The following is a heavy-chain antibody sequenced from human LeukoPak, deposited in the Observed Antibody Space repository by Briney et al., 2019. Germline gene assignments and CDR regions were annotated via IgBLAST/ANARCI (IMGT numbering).Heavy chain of an antibody. CDR2: INSDGSST. CDR1: AFTFSSYW. CDR3: ARGSDCSGGSCYSYWYFDL. D-gene: IGHD2-15*01. V-gene: IGHV3-74*01. Sequence: GGSLRLSCAASAFTFSSYWMHWVRQAPGKGLVWVSRINSDGSSTSYADSVKGRFTISRDNAKNTLYLQMNSLRAEDTAMYYCARGSDCSGGSCYSYWYFDLWGRGTLVSVSS. J-gene: IGHJ2*01.